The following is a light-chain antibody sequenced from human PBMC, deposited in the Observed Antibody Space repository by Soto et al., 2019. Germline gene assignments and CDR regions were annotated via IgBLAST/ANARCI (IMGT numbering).Light chain of an antibody. CDR3: QHTYNTPST. J-gene: IGKJ5*01. CDR2: AAS. V-gene: IGKV1-39*01. CDR1: QSISSY. Sequence: QITQSRSSLSASVVDRVTITCRASQSISSYLNWYQQKPGKAPKLLIYAASSLQSGVPSRFSGSVSGTDFTLTISSLQPEHFATYYCQHTYNTPSTLGQGTRLENK.